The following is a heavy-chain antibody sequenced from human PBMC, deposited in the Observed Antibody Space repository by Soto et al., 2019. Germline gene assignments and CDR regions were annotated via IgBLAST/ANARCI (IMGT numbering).Heavy chain of an antibody. J-gene: IGHJ5*02. D-gene: IGHD3-3*01. Sequence: SETLSLTCTVSGGSISSYYWSWIRQPPGKGLEWIGYIYYSGSTNYNPSLKSRVTISVDTSKNQFSLKLSPVTAADTAVYYCARGITIFGVVIIGFGPWGQGTLVTVSS. V-gene: IGHV4-59*01. CDR1: GGSISSYY. CDR3: ARGITIFGVVIIGFGP. CDR2: IYYSGST.